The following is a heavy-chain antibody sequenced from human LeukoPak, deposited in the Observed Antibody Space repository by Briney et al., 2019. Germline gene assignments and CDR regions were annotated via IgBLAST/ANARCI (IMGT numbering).Heavy chain of an antibody. V-gene: IGHV3-48*04. J-gene: IGHJ3*02. Sequence: PGRSLRLSCAASGFTFSSYGMNWVRQAPGKGLEWVSYISSSGSTIYYADSVKGRFTISRDNAKNSLYLQMNSLRAEDTAVYYCAREDGYCSSTSCYDAFDIWGQGTMVTVSS. D-gene: IGHD2-2*01. CDR3: AREDGYCSSTSCYDAFDI. CDR1: GFTFSSYG. CDR2: ISSSGSTI.